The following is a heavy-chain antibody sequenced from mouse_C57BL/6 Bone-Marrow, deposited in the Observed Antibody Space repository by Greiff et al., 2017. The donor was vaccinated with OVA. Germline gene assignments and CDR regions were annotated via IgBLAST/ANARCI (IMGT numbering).Heavy chain of an antibody. Sequence: VQLKESGGGLVKPGGSLKLSCAASGFTFSDYGMHWVRQAPEKGLEWVAYISSGSSTIYYADTVKGRFTISRDNAKNTLFLQMTSLRSEDTAMYYCARKSRWLLPYYYAMDYWGQGTSVTVSS. CDR1: GFTFSDYG. D-gene: IGHD2-3*01. V-gene: IGHV5-17*01. CDR3: ARKSRWLLPYYYAMDY. CDR2: ISSGSSTI. J-gene: IGHJ4*01.